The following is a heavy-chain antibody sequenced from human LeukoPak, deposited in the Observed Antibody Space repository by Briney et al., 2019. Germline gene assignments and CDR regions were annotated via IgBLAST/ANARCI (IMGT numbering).Heavy chain of an antibody. J-gene: IGHJ4*02. CDR3: ATHTGSYPRSLGY. V-gene: IGHV3-23*01. CDR2: ISGGGGAT. Sequence: GGSLRLSCAASGFTFSSYAMSWVRQAPGKGLEWVSAISGGGGATYYADSVKGRFTISRDNSKNTLYLQMSSLRAEDTAEYYCATHTGSYPRSLGYWGQGTLVTVSS. CDR1: GFTFSSYA. D-gene: IGHD1-26*01.